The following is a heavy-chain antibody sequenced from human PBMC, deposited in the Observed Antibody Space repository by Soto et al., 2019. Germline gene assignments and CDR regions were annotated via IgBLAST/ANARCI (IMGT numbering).Heavy chain of an antibody. V-gene: IGHV1-69*01. D-gene: IGHD4-4*01. CDR1: GGSFSDFA. CDR3: TRGGIVAVPAALSSYDDYTNYSFDA. J-gene: IGHJ5*02. CDR2: TIPMFAAT. Sequence: QVQLAQSGAEVRKPGSSVKVSCRASGGSFSDFAFSWVRQAPGQGLEWMGGTIPMFAATKYAQRFQVRITITADASTRTVYLALSSLPADDSAVYYCTRGGIVAVPAALSSYDDYTNYSFDAWGQGTLVSVSS.